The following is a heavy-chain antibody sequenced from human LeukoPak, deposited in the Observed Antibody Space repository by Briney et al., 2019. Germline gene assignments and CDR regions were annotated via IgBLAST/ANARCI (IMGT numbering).Heavy chain of an antibody. V-gene: IGHV3-48*03. CDR2: ISSSGSTK. CDR1: GFTFSSYE. J-gene: IGHJ4*02. Sequence: GGSLRLSCAASGFTFSSYEMNWVRQAPGKGPERVSYISSSGSTKYYADSVKGGFTISRDNALNSLYLQMSSLRAEDTAVYYCATLRPRQQLVVDHWGQGTLVTVSS. D-gene: IGHD6-13*01. CDR3: ATLRPRQQLVVDH.